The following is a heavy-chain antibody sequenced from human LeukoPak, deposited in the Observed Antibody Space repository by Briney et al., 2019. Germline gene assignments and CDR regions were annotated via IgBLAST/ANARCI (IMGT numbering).Heavy chain of an antibody. Sequence: SETLSLTCTVSGGSISSSSYYWGWIRQPPGKGLEWIGYIYYSGSTYYNPSLKSRVTISSDTSKNQFSLKLSSVTAADTAVYYCARVPFYDSSGVYWGQGALVTVSS. CDR1: GGSISSSSYY. J-gene: IGHJ4*02. D-gene: IGHD3-22*01. CDR3: ARVPFYDSSGVY. CDR2: IYYSGST. V-gene: IGHV4-30-4*08.